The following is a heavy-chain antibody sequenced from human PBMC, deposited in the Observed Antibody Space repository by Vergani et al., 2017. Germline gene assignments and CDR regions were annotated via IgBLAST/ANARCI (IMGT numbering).Heavy chain of an antibody. V-gene: IGHV4-4*02. CDR1: GGSISSSHW. CDR3: ARGTKWLRHWYFDL. J-gene: IGHJ2*01. D-gene: IGHD5-12*01. CDR2: INQSGST. Sequence: VQLQESGPGLVKPSGPLSLTCPVPGGSISSSHWWSWVRQPPGKGLEWIGEINQSGSTKYNPSVKRRVTISVDTSKNQFSRKLSSVTAADTAVYYCARGTKWLRHWYFDLWGRGTLVTVSS.